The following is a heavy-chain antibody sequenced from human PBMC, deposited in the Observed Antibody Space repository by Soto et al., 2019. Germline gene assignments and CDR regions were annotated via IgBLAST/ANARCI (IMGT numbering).Heavy chain of an antibody. D-gene: IGHD1-1*01. Sequence: PGGSLRLSCAASGFTFSSYPMHRLRQTPGKGLEWLTVLSFDGKVKHYADSVEGRFTISRDISKNTLYLQMDSLRGEDTAVYYCARDPLRGSPDYFDFWGQGTLVTVSS. J-gene: IGHJ4*02. CDR3: ARDPLRGSPDYFDF. CDR1: GFTFSSYP. V-gene: IGHV3-30*04. CDR2: LSFDGKVK.